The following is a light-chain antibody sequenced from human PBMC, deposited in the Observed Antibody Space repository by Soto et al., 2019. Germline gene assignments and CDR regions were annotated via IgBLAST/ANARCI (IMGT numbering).Light chain of an antibody. CDR2: GAY. J-gene: IGKJ5*01. CDR1: QSITNAY. V-gene: IGKV3-20*01. CDR3: QQYGRSPIS. Sequence: EIVLTQSPGTLSSSPGERATLSCRASQSITNAYLAWYQQKPGQAPRLLISGAYTSATGLPDRFSGSGSGTDCTRTISRLEPGDVALDFCQQYGRSPISFGQGTRLVSK.